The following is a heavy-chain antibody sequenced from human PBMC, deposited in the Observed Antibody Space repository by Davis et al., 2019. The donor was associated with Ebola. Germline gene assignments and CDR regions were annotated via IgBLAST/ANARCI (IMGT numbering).Heavy chain of an antibody. Sequence: PGGSLRLSCAASGFTFSSYTMHWVRQAPGKGLEWVAVISYDGNNTYYADSVKGRFTIARDNSKNTLYLQMHSLRAEDTAVYDCARGPGYCSTTSCWGYFDYWGQGTLVTVSS. D-gene: IGHD2-2*01. CDR2: ISYDGNNT. J-gene: IGHJ4*02. CDR1: GFTFSSYT. V-gene: IGHV3-30-3*01. CDR3: ARGPGYCSTTSCWGYFDY.